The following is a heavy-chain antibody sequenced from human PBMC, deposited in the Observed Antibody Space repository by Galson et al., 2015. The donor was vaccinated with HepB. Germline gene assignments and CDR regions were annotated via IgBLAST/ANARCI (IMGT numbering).Heavy chain of an antibody. CDR3: ARWLGFWSGVDY. V-gene: IGHV1-8*01. D-gene: IGHD3-3*01. Sequence: SVKVSCKASGYTFTSYDINWVRQATGQGLEWMGWMNPNSGNTGYAQKFQGRVTMTRNTSISTAYMELSSLRSEDTAVYYCARWLGFWSGVDYWGQGTLVTVSS. J-gene: IGHJ4*02. CDR2: MNPNSGNT. CDR1: GYTFTSYD.